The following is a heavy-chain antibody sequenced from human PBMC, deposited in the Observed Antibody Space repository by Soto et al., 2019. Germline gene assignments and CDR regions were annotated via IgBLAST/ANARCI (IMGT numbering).Heavy chain of an antibody. Sequence: ASVKVSCKASGGTFSSYAISWVRQAPGQGLEWMGGIIPIFGTANYAQKFQGRVTITADESTSTAYMELSSLRSEDTAVYYCARQRITMVRGVLTGPSRYGMDVWGQGTTVTVSS. CDR3: ARQRITMVRGVLTGPSRYGMDV. V-gene: IGHV1-69*13. D-gene: IGHD3-10*01. CDR1: GGTFSSYA. J-gene: IGHJ6*02. CDR2: IIPIFGTA.